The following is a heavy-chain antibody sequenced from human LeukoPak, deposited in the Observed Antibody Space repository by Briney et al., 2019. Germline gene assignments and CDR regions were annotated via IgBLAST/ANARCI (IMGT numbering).Heavy chain of an antibody. CDR3: EKDLATPGIYFDY. J-gene: IGHJ4*02. CDR2: ISGGGDST. CDR1: GFTFSNYA. D-gene: IGHD6-13*01. V-gene: IGHV3-23*01. Sequence: LPGGSLRLSCAASGFTFSNYAMSCARQAPGKGLEWVSAISGGGDSTYYADSVKGRFTISRDNSKNTLYLQMNSLRADDTAVYYCEKDLATPGIYFDYWGQGTLVTVSS.